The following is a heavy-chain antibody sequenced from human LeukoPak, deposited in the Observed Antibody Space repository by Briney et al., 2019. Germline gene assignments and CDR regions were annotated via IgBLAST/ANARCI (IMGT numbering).Heavy chain of an antibody. CDR3: ARTSTGDLRDYYYYYMDV. CDR2: IIPIFGTA. J-gene: IGHJ6*03. Sequence: SVKVSCKASGGTFSSYAISWVRQAPGQGLEWMGGIIPIFGTANYAQKFQGRVTITTDESTSTAYMELSSLRSEDTAVYYYARTSTGDLRDYYYYYMDVWGKGTTVTVSS. D-gene: IGHD7-27*01. CDR1: GGTFSSYA. V-gene: IGHV1-69*05.